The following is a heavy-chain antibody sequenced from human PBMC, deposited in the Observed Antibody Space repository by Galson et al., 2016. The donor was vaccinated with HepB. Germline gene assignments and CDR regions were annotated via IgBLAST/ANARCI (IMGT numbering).Heavy chain of an antibody. D-gene: IGHD3-16*02. CDR3: ARGEAHIVSELFDI. J-gene: IGHJ3*02. V-gene: IGHV3-21*01. CDR1: GFTFSHYT. CDR2: LTGSSDYI. Sequence: SLRLSCAASGFTFSHYTMGWVRQAPGKGLEWVSSLTGSSDYIYYPDPVRGRFTISRDNAENSLYMQMNSLRPEDTALYYRARGEAHIVSELFDIWGQGTMVTVSS.